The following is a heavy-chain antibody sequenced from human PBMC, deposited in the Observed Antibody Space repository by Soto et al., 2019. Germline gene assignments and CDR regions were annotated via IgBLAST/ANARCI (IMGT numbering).Heavy chain of an antibody. D-gene: IGHD6-6*01. CDR3: ARYSSSHYYYGMDV. J-gene: IGHJ6*02. V-gene: IGHV3-33*01. CDR2: IWYDGSNK. Sequence: LRLSCAASGFTFSSYGMHWVRQAPGKGLEWVALIWYDGSNKYYADSVKGRFTISRDNSKNTLYLQMNSLRAEDTAVYYCARYSSSHYYYGMDVWGQGATVTVSS. CDR1: GFTFSSYG.